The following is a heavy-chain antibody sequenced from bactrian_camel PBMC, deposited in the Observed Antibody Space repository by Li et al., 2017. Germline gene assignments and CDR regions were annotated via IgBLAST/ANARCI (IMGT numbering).Heavy chain of an antibody. CDR1: GFTFDDAD. CDR2: ITSDGST. Sequence: HVQLVESGGGSVQAGETLRLSCTASGFTFDDADMGWYRQAPGNECELVSTITSDGSTYYADSVKGRFTISQDNAKNTMYLQLNSLKTEDMAMYYCAKESYGLGVDWGQGTQVTVS. V-gene: IGHV3S55*01. D-gene: IGHD5*01. J-gene: IGHJ4*01. CDR3: AKESYGLGVD.